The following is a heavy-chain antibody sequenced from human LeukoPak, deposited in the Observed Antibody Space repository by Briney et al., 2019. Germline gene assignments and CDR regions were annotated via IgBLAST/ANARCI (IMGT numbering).Heavy chain of an antibody. J-gene: IGHJ4*02. CDR1: GGFISNYY. CDR3: AKDSSTWGNLAGHFDS. V-gene: IGHV4-59*12. Sequence: PSETLSLTCTVSGGFISNYYWSWIRQPPGKGLEWIGYFYYSGSTNYNPSLKSRVTISVDTSNNQFSLKLSSVAAADTAVYYCAKDSSTWGNLAGHFDSWGQGTLVTVSS. CDR2: FYYSGST. D-gene: IGHD6-13*01.